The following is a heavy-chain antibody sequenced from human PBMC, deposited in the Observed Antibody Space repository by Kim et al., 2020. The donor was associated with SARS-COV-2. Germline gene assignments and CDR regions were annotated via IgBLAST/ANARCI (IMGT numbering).Heavy chain of an antibody. J-gene: IGHJ5*02. Sequence: SETLSLTCAVYGGSFSGYYWSWIRQPPGKGLERIGEINHSGSTNYNPSLKSRVTISVDTSKNQFSLKLSSVTAADTAVYYCARGTTFDRGFWSGYWPWFDPWGQGTLVTVSS. V-gene: IGHV4-34*01. D-gene: IGHD3-3*01. CDR2: INHSGST. CDR3: ARGTTFDRGFWSGYWPWFDP. CDR1: GGSFSGYY.